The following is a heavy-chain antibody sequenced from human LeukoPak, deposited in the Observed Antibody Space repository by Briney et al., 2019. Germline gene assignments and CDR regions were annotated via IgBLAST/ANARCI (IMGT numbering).Heavy chain of an antibody. D-gene: IGHD7-27*01. CDR1: GYTFTSYG. Sequence: ASVKVSCKASGYTFTSYGISWVRQAPGQGLEWMGWINPNSGGTNYAQKFQGRVTMTRDTSISTAYMELSRLRSDDTAVYYCARARWGNWFDPWGQGTLVTVSS. V-gene: IGHV1-2*02. CDR2: INPNSGGT. J-gene: IGHJ5*02. CDR3: ARARWGNWFDP.